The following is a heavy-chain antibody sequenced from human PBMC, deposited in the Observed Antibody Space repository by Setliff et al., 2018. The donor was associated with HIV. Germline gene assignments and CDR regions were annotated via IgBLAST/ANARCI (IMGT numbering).Heavy chain of an antibody. CDR3: ASSGSYYVPYFNS. D-gene: IGHD1-26*01. V-gene: IGHV3-23*01. Sequence: PGGSLRLSCATSGFTFTSFGMSWVRQAPGKGLEWVSTVSGRGAATYYADSVKGRFVISRDNSKNTLYLQMNSLRAEDTALYHCASSGSYYVPYFNSWGQGTQVTVSS. CDR2: VSGRGAAT. CDR1: GFTFTSFG. J-gene: IGHJ4*02.